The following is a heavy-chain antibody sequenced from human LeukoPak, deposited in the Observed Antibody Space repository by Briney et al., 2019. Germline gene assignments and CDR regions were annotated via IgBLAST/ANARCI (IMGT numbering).Heavy chain of an antibody. V-gene: IGHV4-34*01. CDR2: INHSEST. Sequence: SETLSLTCAVYGGSFSGYYWSWIRQPPGKGLEWIGEINHSESTNYNPSLKSRVTISVDTSKNQFSLKLSSVTAADTAVYYCARGKRYFDWLWFDPWGQGTLVTVSS. CDR3: ARGKRYFDWLWFDP. J-gene: IGHJ5*02. CDR1: GGSFSGYY. D-gene: IGHD3-9*01.